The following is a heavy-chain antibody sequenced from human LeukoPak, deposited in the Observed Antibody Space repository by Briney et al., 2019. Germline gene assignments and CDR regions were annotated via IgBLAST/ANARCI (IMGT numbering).Heavy chain of an antibody. Sequence: GGSLRLSCAASGFTFSDYYMSWIRQAPGKGLEWVANIKYDGSEKYYVDSVKGRFTISRDNGKNSLYVQMNSLSVEDTAVYYCATYSSMNAREFQHWGQGTLVTVSS. D-gene: IGHD2-2*01. CDR1: GFTFSDYY. V-gene: IGHV3-7*01. CDR3: ATYSSMNAREFQH. J-gene: IGHJ1*01. CDR2: IKYDGSEK.